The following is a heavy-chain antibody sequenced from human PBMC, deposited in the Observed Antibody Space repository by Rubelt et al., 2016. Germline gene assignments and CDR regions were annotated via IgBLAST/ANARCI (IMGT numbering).Heavy chain of an antibody. Sequence: QVQLVESGGGLVKPGGSLRLSCAASGFTFSDYYMSWIRQAPGKGLEWVSYISSSSSYTNYADSVKGRFTISRDNAKKSLYLQMNSLGAEDTAVYYCARHLAYNWNDAYFDYWGQGTLVTVSS. CDR2: ISSSSSYT. D-gene: IGHD1-20*01. CDR3: ARHLAYNWNDAYFDY. J-gene: IGHJ4*02. CDR1: GFTFSDYY. V-gene: IGHV3-11*05.